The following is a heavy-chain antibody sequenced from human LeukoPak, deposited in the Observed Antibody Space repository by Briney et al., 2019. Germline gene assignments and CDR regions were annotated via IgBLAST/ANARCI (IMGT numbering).Heavy chain of an antibody. CDR1: GFTFSSYA. CDR3: AKGRYSSSWYLGQYYFDY. Sequence: GGSLRLSCAASGFTFSSYAMSWVRQAPGKGLEWVSAISGSGGSTYYADSVKGRFTISRDNSKNTLYLQMNNLRAEDTAVYYCAKGRYSSSWYLGQYYFDYWGQGTLVTVSS. J-gene: IGHJ4*02. V-gene: IGHV3-23*01. CDR2: ISGSGGST. D-gene: IGHD6-13*01.